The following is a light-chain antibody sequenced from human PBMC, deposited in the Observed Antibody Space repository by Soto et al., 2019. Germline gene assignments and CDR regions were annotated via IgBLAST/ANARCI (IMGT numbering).Light chain of an antibody. V-gene: IGKV1-27*01. Sequence: DIQMTQSPSSLSAYLGDRVTITCRASQGISNYLAWYQQKPGRLPKLLLFGASTLQSGFPARFSGSGSGTLFTLTINVLLPEDVATYYCQKYDRAPFTFGPGTKVDFK. CDR3: QKYDRAPFT. CDR1: QGISNY. CDR2: GAS. J-gene: IGKJ3*01.